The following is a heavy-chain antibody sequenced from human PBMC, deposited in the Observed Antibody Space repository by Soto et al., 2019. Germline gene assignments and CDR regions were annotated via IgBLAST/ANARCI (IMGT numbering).Heavy chain of an antibody. D-gene: IGHD5-18*01. CDR1: GFLFSNAW. V-gene: IGHV3-15*01. Sequence: LRLSCAASGFLFSNAWMSWVRQGPGKGLEWVARIKSQSDGGATEYAAVVKGRFTISRDDSNNAVYLQMDSLTSVDTGTYFCARMRGSYISPLDSWGQGALVTVSS. J-gene: IGHJ4*02. CDR3: ARMRGSYISPLDS. CDR2: IKSQSDGGAT.